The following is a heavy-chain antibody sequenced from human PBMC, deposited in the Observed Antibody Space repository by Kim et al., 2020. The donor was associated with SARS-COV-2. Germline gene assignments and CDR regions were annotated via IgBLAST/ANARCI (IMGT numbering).Heavy chain of an antibody. V-gene: IGHV3-64D*09. CDR1: GFTFSTYA. CDR2: INSNGGST. D-gene: IGHD4-17*01. J-gene: IGHJ4*02. Sequence: GGSLRLSCSASGFTFSTYAMHWVRQAPGKGLEYVSAINSNGGSTYDADSVKGRFTISRDNSKNTLYLQMSSLRAEDTAVYYCVQDYGDFRLFDYWGQGTLVTVSS. CDR3: VQDYGDFRLFDY.